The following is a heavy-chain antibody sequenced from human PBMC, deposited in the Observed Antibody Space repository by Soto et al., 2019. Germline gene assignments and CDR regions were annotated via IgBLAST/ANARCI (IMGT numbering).Heavy chain of an antibody. V-gene: IGHV1-8*01. Sequence: ASGKVCCEASGCTFTSYDINWVRQATGQGREGMGWMNPNSGNTGYAQKFQGRVTMTRNTSISTAYMELSSLRSEDTAVYYCARATWPVAGPYYYYYGMDVWGQGTTVTVSS. CDR1: GCTFTSYD. CDR3: ARATWPVAGPYYYYYGMDV. CDR2: MNPNSGNT. J-gene: IGHJ6*02. D-gene: IGHD6-19*01.